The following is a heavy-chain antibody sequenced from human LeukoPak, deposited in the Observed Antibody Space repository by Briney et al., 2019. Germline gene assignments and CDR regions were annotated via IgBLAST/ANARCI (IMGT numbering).Heavy chain of an antibody. CDR1: GFTFGSYS. J-gene: IGHJ3*02. Sequence: GGSLRLSCAGSGFTFGSYSMNWVRHAPGKGLEWVSYIGHTGSITDYADSVKGRFTVSRDNSKNTLYLQMNSLRAEDTAVYYCAGPSGYCSSTSCYGAFDIWGQGTMVTVSS. CDR2: IGHTGSIT. V-gene: IGHV3-48*01. D-gene: IGHD2-2*01. CDR3: AGPSGYCSSTSCYGAFDI.